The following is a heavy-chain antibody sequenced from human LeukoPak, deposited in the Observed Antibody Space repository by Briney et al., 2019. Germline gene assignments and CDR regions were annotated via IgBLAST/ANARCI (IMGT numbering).Heavy chain of an antibody. CDR3: ARALEAGGDDSLLGY. CDR2: IIPIFGIA. Sequence: SVKVSCKASGGTFSSYAISWVRQAPGQGLEWIGRIIPIFGIANYAQKFQGRVTITADKSTSTAYMELSSLRSEDTAVYYCARALEAGGDDSLLGYWGQGTLVTVSS. D-gene: IGHD3-22*01. V-gene: IGHV1-69*04. J-gene: IGHJ4*02. CDR1: GGTFSSYA.